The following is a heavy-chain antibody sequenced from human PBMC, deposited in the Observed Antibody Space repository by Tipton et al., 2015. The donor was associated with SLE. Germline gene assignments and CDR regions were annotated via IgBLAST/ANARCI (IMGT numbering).Heavy chain of an antibody. V-gene: IGHV4-39*07. CDR1: GGSISSSGHY. J-gene: IGHJ4*02. CDR2: VYYRGST. Sequence: TLSLTCTVSGGSISSSGHYWGWIRQPPGKGLQWIGSVYYRGSTYYNPSLNSRLTLSVDTSKNQFSLKLSSVTAADTAVYYCARDGYSYPFDYWGQGTLVTVSS. D-gene: IGHD5-18*01. CDR3: ARDGYSYPFDY.